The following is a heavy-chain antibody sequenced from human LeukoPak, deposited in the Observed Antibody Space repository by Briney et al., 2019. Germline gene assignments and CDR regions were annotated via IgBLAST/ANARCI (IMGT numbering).Heavy chain of an antibody. CDR1: GFTFSSYA. V-gene: IGHV3-64*01. CDR2: ISSNGGST. D-gene: IGHD2-8*01. CDR3: ANGNRCTSPNCLGYYYFYMDV. J-gene: IGHJ6*03. Sequence: PGGSLRLSCAASGFTFSSYAMHWVRQAPGKGLEYVSAISSNGGSTYYANSVKGRFTISRDNSKNTLYLQMNSLRAEDTAVYYCANGNRCTSPNCLGYYYFYMDVWGKGTTVTVSS.